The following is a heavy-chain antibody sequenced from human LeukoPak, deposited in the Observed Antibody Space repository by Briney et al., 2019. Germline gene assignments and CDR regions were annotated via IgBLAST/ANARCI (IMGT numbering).Heavy chain of an antibody. J-gene: IGHJ4*02. CDR1: GFTFSSYW. CDR2: INIDGKST. CDR3: VRGGVGSQYYFDY. D-gene: IGHD2-15*01. Sequence: GGSLRLSCAASGFTFSSYWMHWVRQVPGKGLVWVSRINIDGKSTIYADSAKGRFTISRDNAKNTLSLQMNSLRAEDTAVFYCVRGGVGSQYYFDYWGQGTLVTVSS. V-gene: IGHV3-74*01.